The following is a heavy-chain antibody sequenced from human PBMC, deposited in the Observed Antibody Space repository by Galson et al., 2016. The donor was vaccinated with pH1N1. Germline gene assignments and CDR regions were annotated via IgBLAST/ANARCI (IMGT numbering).Heavy chain of an antibody. Sequence: SLRLSCAGSGFTFSNYWMTWVRQAPGKGLEWVANIKQDGSEKFYVASVKGRFTISRDNAKNSLYPQMNSLRAEDTAVYYCARAIAAADSAWGQGTMVTVSS. CDR2: IKQDGSEK. CDR3: ARAIAAADSA. V-gene: IGHV3-7*01. J-gene: IGHJ3*01. D-gene: IGHD6-13*01. CDR1: GFTFSNYW.